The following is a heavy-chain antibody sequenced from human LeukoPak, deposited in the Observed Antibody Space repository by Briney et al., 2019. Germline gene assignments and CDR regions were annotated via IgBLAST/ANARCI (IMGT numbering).Heavy chain of an antibody. CDR2: ISSSSSTI. CDR3: ASGYSSDYGGNTY. J-gene: IGHJ4*02. Sequence: PGGSLRLSCAASGFTFSSYNMNWVRQAPGKGLEGVSYISSSSSTIHYADSVKGRFTISRDNAKNSLYLQMNSLRAEDTAVYYCASGYSSDYGGNTYWGQGTLVTVSS. D-gene: IGHD4-23*01. CDR1: GFTFSSYN. V-gene: IGHV3-48*01.